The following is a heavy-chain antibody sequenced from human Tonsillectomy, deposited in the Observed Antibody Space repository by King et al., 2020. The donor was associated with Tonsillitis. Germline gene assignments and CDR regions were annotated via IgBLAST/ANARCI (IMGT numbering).Heavy chain of an antibody. D-gene: IGHD4-17*01. CDR3: ASVSGDLYFDY. CDR2: IYHSGST. V-gene: IGHV4-30-2*01. CDR1: GGSIGSGDSS. Sequence: LQLQESGSGLVKPSQTLSLTCAVSGGSIGSGDSSWTWIRQPPGRGLEWIGYIYHSGSTHYNPSLESRVTISIDRSKSQFSLKLSSVTAADTAVYYCASVSGDLYFDYWGQGTLVTVSS. J-gene: IGHJ4*02.